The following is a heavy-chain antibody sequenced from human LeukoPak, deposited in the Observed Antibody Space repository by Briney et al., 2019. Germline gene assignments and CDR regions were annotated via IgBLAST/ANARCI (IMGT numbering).Heavy chain of an antibody. J-gene: IGHJ4*02. V-gene: IGHV1-18*01. Sequence: GASVKVSCKASGYTFTSYGISWVRQAPGQGLEWMGWISAYNGNANYAQKLQGRVTMTTDTSTSTAYMELRSLRSDDTAVYYCARGTWYSSRGGYYFDYWGQGTLVTVSS. D-gene: IGHD6-13*01. CDR1: GYTFTSYG. CDR2: ISAYNGNA. CDR3: ARGTWYSSRGGYYFDY.